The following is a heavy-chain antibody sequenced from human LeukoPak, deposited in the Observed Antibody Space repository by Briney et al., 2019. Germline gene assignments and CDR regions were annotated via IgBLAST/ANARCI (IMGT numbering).Heavy chain of an antibody. D-gene: IGHD1-1*01. V-gene: IGHV1-2*02. Sequence: ASVKVSCKASGYTFTGYYMHWVRQAPGQGLEWMGWINPNSGGTNYAQKFQGRVTMTRDTSISTAYMELSRLRSDDTAVYYCARDYQLAQLFDYWGQGTLVTVSS. CDR2: INPNSGGT. CDR1: GYTFTGYY. CDR3: ARDYQLAQLFDY. J-gene: IGHJ4*02.